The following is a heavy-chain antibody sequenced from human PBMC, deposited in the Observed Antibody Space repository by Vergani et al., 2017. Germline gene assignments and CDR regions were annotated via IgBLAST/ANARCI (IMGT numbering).Heavy chain of an antibody. CDR2: TWYDGNNK. CDR3: ARALRLLYNRFDP. J-gene: IGHJ5*02. CDR1: GFTFNQYG. Sequence: QVQLVESGGGVVQPGRSLRLSCAAFGFTFNQYGMHWVRQAPGKGLEWVAVTWYDGNNKQYADSVKGRFTISRDNSKSTMYLQMNSLRDEDTGVYYCARALRLLYNRFDPWGQGTLVTVSS. V-gene: IGHV3-33*01. D-gene: IGHD1-14*01.